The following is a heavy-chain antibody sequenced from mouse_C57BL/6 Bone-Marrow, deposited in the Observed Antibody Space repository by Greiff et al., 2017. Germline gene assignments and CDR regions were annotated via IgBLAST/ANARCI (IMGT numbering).Heavy chain of an antibody. Sequence: EVQLQESGAALVRPGASVKLSCTASGFNIKDDYMHWVKQRPEQGLEWIGWIDPENGDTEYASKFQGKATITADTSSNTAYLQLSSLTSEDTAVYYCTTFPLITTVVATDYFDYWGQGTTLTVSS. CDR3: TTFPLITTVVATDYFDY. J-gene: IGHJ2*01. V-gene: IGHV14-4*01. CDR1: GFNIKDDY. D-gene: IGHD1-1*01. CDR2: IDPENGDT.